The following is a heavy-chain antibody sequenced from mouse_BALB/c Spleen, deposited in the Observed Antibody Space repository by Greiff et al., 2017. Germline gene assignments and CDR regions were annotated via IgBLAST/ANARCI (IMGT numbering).Heavy chain of an antibody. V-gene: IGHV2-9*02. J-gene: IGHJ4*01. CDR3: ARAPPNWDVGAMDY. CDR2: IWAGGST. Sequence: VQLQQSGPGLVAPSQSLSITCTVSGFSLTSYGVHWVRQPPGKGLEWLGVIWAGGSTNYNSALMSRLSISKDNSKSQVFLKMNSLQTDDTAMYYCARAPPNWDVGAMDYWGQGTSVTVSS. CDR1: GFSLTSYG. D-gene: IGHD4-1*01.